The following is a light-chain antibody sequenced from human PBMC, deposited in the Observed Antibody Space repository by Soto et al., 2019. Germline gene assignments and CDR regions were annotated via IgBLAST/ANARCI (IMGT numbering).Light chain of an antibody. CDR2: EVS. Sequence: QSALTQPPSASGSRGQSVTISCTGTSSDVGGYNYVSWYQQHPGKAPKLMIYEVSKRPSGVPDRFSGSKSGNTGSLTVSGLQPEDEADYYCSSYAGSNNLGVFGGGTKLTVL. CDR1: SSDVGGYNY. J-gene: IGLJ3*02. V-gene: IGLV2-8*01. CDR3: SSYAGSNNLGV.